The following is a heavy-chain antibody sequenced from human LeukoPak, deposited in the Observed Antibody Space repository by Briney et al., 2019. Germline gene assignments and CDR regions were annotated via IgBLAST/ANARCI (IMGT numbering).Heavy chain of an antibody. CDR3: ARSPITPASFDY. J-gene: IGHJ4*02. V-gene: IGHV4-30-2*01. CDR1: GGSLSSGGYS. D-gene: IGHD5-24*01. CDR2: IYHSGST. Sequence: PSETLSLTCAVSGGSLSSGGYSWSWLRQPPGKGLEWIGYIYHSGSTYYNPSLKSRVTISVNRSKNQFSLKLSSVTAADTSVYYCARSPITPASFDYWGEGTLVTVSS.